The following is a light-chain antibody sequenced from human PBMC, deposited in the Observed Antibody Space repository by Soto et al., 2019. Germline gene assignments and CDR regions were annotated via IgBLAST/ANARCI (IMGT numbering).Light chain of an antibody. V-gene: IGKV3-15*01. CDR2: GAS. CDR1: QSVSIN. Sequence: EIVMTQSPATLSVSPGERATLSCRASQSVSINLAWYQQKPGQAPRLLIYGASPRASGIPARFSGSGSGTEFTLTISSLQSEDFAVYYCQQYNNWPPGTFGQGTKVEIK. CDR3: QQYNNWPPGT. J-gene: IGKJ1*01.